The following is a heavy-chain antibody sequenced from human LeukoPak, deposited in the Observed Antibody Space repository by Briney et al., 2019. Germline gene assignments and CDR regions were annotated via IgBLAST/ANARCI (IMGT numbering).Heavy chain of an antibody. CDR3: ARDRCAGDCRDWDY. CDR2: INQDLSEK. J-gene: IGHJ4*02. Sequence: GGSLRLSCAASGFTFSSHWMNWVRQAPGKGLEWVSSINQDLSEKYNVDSVEGRFTISRDNAENSLYLHMNSLRAEDTAVYYCARDRCAGDCRDWDYWGQGTLVTVSS. CDR1: GFTFSSHW. V-gene: IGHV3-7*01. D-gene: IGHD2-21*02.